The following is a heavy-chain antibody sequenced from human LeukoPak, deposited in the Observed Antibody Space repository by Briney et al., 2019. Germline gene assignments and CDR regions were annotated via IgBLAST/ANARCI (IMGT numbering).Heavy chain of an antibody. CDR3: ARGGETASTGWSMIDY. D-gene: IGHD6-19*01. CDR1: GFTFSNYA. J-gene: IGHJ4*02. CDR2: VTGSGGDT. V-gene: IGHV3-23*01. Sequence: PGGSLRLSCAASGFTFSNYAMSWVRQTPGKGLECVSVVTGSGGDTYYTGSVNGRFTISRDNSKNTLYLQVNRLRPEDTALFYCARGGETASTGWSMIDYWGQGSLVTVSS.